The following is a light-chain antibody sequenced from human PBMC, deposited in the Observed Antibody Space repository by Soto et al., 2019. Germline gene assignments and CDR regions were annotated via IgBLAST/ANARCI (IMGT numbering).Light chain of an antibody. Sequence: DIQMTQSPSSLSASVGDRVTITCRASQSISNYLNWYQQKPGKAPKILISAASSLRSGVPSRFRGSGSGTDFAPTIGSLQPEDLATYYCQQTHGTFGQGTKVEIK. CDR2: AAS. J-gene: IGKJ1*01. V-gene: IGKV1-39*01. CDR3: QQTHGT. CDR1: QSISNY.